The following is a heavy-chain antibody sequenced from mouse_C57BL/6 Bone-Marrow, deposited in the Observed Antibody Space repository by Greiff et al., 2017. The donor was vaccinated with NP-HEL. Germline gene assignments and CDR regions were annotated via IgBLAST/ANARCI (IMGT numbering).Heavy chain of an antibody. V-gene: IGHV1-85*01. CDR3: ARYYYGSSYRAMDY. CDR2: IYPRDGST. CDR1: GYTFTSYD. D-gene: IGHD1-1*01. J-gene: IGHJ4*01. Sequence: VQLKESGPELVKPGASVKLSCKASGYTFTSYDINWVKQRPGQGLEWIGWIYPRDGSTKYNEKFKGKATLTVDTSSSTAYMELHSLTSEDSAVYFCARYYYGSSYRAMDYWGQGTSVTVSS.